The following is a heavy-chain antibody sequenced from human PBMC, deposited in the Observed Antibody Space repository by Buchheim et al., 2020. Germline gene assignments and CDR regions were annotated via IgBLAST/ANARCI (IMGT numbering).Heavy chain of an antibody. CDR2: IKQDGSEK. CDR3: ARDLWSGYEYGGPRFDY. CDR1: GFTFSSYW. J-gene: IGHJ4*02. V-gene: IGHV3-7*01. Sequence: EVQLVESGGGLVQPGGSLRLSCAASGFTFSSYWMSWVRQAPGKGLEWVANIKQDGSEKYYVDSVKGRFTISRDNAKNSLYLQMNGLRAEDTAVYYCARDLWSGYEYGGPRFDYWGQGTL. D-gene: IGHD5-12*01.